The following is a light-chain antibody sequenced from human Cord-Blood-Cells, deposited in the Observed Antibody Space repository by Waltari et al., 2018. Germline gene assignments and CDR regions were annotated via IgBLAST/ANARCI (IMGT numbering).Light chain of an antibody. V-gene: IGLV2-8*01. Sequence: HSSLPPHPSASGSRGQSVAIYCTGTRSDVGGAHSLSWYQQHPGKAPKLMLYEVTKRPSGVPYRFSGSKSGNTASLTVSGLQAEEEADYYCSSYAGSNNLVFGGGTKLTVL. CDR1: RSDVGGAHS. CDR2: EVT. J-gene: IGLJ3*02. CDR3: SSYAGSNNLV.